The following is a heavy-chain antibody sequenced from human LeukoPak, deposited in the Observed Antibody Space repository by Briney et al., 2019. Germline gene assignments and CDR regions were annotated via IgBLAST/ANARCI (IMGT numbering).Heavy chain of an antibody. Sequence: PSETLSLTCTVSGGSISSSSYYWGWIRQPPGKGLEWIGRIYYSGSTYYNPSLKSRVTISVDTSKNQFSLKLSSVTAADTAVYYCARPGRPGSRYYYGMDVWGQGTTVTVSS. J-gene: IGHJ6*02. D-gene: IGHD2-15*01. CDR2: IYYSGST. CDR1: GGSISSSSYY. V-gene: IGHV4-39*01. CDR3: ARPGRPGSRYYYGMDV.